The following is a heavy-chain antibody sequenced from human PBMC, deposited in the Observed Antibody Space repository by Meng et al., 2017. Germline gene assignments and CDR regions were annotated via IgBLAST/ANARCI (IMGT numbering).Heavy chain of an antibody. CDR3: LDEAPRSDY. D-gene: IGHD1-1*01. J-gene: IGHJ4*02. V-gene: IGHV3-74*01. CDR1: GFTFNNYW. CDR2: ISGDGSIT. Sequence: VQLVESGGGLVQPGGSLRLSGAASGFTFNNYWMHWVRQVPGKGLVWVSRISGDGSITNYADSVKGRFTISRDNAKNTLYLQMNSLRPEDTAVYYCLDEAPRSDYWGQGSLVTVAS.